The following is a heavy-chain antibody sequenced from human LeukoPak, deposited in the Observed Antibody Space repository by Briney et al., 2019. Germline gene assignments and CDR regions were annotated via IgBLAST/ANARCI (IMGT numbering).Heavy chain of an antibody. CDR1: GDPFSGYY. Sequence: SETLSLTCAVYGDPFSGYYWTWIRQPPGKGLEWIGEIDHGGGANYNPSLERRVTISVDTSKNQFSLKVTSVTAADTAVYYCARARGEVGIDYWGQGTLVTVSS. D-gene: IGHD3-10*01. CDR2: IDHGGGA. J-gene: IGHJ4*02. CDR3: ARARGEVGIDY. V-gene: IGHV4-34*01.